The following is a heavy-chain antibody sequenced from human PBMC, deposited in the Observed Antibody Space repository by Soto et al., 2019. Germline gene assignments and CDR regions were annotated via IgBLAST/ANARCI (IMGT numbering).Heavy chain of an antibody. V-gene: IGHV3-74*01. CDR3: AKSTAN. CDR1: GFTFSSHW. J-gene: IGHJ4*02. Sequence: TGGSLRLSCAVSGFTFSSHWMHWVRQAPGKGLVWVSRINSDGSTTNYADSVKGRFTISRDNAKNTLYLQMDSLRPDDTAVYYCAKSTANWGQGTLVTVSS. CDR2: INSDGSTT.